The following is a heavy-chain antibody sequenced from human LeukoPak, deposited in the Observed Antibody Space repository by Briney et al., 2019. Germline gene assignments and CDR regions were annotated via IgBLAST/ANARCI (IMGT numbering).Heavy chain of an antibody. Sequence: SETLSLTCTVSGGSMSTYYWSWIRQPPGEGLEWIGYIYNSGRPNNHPSLKSRVTISVDTSKNQFSLKLSSVTAADTAVYYCARENSNSWYLDYWGQGTLVTVSS. V-gene: IGHV4-59*01. CDR2: IYNSGRP. D-gene: IGHD6-13*01. J-gene: IGHJ4*02. CDR1: GGSMSTYY. CDR3: ARENSNSWYLDY.